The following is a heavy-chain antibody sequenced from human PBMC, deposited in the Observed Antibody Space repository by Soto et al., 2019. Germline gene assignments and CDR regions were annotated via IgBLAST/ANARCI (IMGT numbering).Heavy chain of an antibody. CDR3: ARDITMVRGVYLYNWFDP. CDR2: IYYSGST. J-gene: IGHJ5*02. CDR1: GGSISSYY. Sequence: SETLSLTCTVSGGSISSYYWSWIRQPPGKGLEWIGYIYYSGSTNYNPSLKGRVTISVDTSKNQFSLKLSSVTAADTAVYYCARDITMVRGVYLYNWFDPRGQGTLVTVSS. D-gene: IGHD3-10*01. V-gene: IGHV4-59*01.